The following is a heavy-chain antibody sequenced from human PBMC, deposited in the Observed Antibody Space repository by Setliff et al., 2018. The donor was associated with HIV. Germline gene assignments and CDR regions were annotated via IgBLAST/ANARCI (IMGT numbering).Heavy chain of an antibody. J-gene: IGHJ4*02. CDR2: MNPSGAT. CDR1: GYTLTNYD. D-gene: IGHD2-21*02. Sequence: ASVKVSCKASGYTLTNYDINWVRQATGQGLEWMGWMNPSGATGYAQEFQGRVTITADESTSTAYMDLSSLSSEDTAVYYCAVDYGGNSLPRFDSWGQGTQVTVSS. V-gene: IGHV1-8*03. CDR3: AVDYGGNSLPRFDS.